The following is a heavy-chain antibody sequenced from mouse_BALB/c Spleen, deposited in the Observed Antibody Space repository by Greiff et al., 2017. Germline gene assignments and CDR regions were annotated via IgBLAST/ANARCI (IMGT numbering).Heavy chain of an antibody. Sequence: EVKVVESGGGLVQPGGSRKLSCAASGFTFSSFGMHWVRQAPEKGLEWVAYISSGSSTIYYADTVKGRFTISRDNPKNTLFLQMTSLRSEDTAMYYCARGGSTFDYWGQGTTLTVSS. V-gene: IGHV5-17*02. D-gene: IGHD2-1*01. CDR2: ISSGSSTI. J-gene: IGHJ2*01. CDR3: ARGGSTFDY. CDR1: GFTFSSFG.